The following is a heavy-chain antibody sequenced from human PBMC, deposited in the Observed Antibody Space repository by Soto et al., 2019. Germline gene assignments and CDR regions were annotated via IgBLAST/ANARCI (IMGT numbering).Heavy chain of an antibody. CDR3: ARGSRIAAQYWNFDY. D-gene: IGHD6-13*01. V-gene: IGHV4-34*01. CDR1: GGSFSGYY. J-gene: IGHJ4*02. CDR2: INHSGST. Sequence: PSETLSLTCAVYGGSFSGYYWSWIRQPPGKGLEWIGEINHSGSTNYNPSLKSRVTISVDTSKNQFSLKLSSVTAADTAVYYCARGSRIAAQYWNFDYWGQGTLVTVSS.